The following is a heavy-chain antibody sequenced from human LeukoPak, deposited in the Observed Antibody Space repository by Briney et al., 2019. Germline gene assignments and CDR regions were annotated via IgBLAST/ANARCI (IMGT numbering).Heavy chain of an antibody. CDR2: INPNSGGT. CDR1: GYTFTGYY. CDR3: ARFHTVTTSFDY. J-gene: IGHJ4*02. D-gene: IGHD4-17*01. Sequence: ASVKVSCKASGYTFTGYYMHWVRQAPGQGLEWMGWINPNSGGTNYAQKFQGRVTMTRDTSISTAYMELSRLRSDDTAVYYCARFHTVTTSFDYWGQGTLVTVSS. V-gene: IGHV1-2*02.